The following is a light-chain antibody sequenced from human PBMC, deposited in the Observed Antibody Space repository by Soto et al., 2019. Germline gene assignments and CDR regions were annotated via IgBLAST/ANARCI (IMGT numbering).Light chain of an antibody. CDR1: PDISDY. Sequence: DVQVDQFPTSLSSAVGDRGNLHFRASPDISDYLNWYQHKPGEAPKLLKYHASKLEAGVPSRFSGRGSGTDFTFSISSLQPEDIATYYCQQYDNVPLTFGGGTKVEIK. CDR2: HAS. J-gene: IGKJ4*01. CDR3: QQYDNVPLT. V-gene: IGKV1-33*01.